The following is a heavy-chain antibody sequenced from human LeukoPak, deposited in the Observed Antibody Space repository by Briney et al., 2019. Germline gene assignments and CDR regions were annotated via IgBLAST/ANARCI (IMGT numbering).Heavy chain of an antibody. D-gene: IGHD3-22*01. CDR2: ISTSSSYI. CDR1: GFTFSSYS. J-gene: IGHJ4*02. CDR3: ARDSYYYDSSGLDY. V-gene: IGHV3-21*01. Sequence: PGGSLRLSCAASGFTFSSYSMNWVRQAPGKGLEWVASISTSSSYIYYADSLKGRFTISRDNAKNSMYLQMNSLRAEDTAVYYCARDSYYYDSSGLDYWGQGTLVTVSS.